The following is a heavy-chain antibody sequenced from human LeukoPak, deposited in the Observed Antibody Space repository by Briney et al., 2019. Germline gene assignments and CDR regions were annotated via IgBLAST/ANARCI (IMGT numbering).Heavy chain of an antibody. CDR1: GGTFSSYA. CDR3: ASQSYCGGDCYLSAFDI. J-gene: IGHJ3*02. D-gene: IGHD2-21*01. Sequence: SVKVSCKASGGTFSSYAISWVRQAPGQGLEWMGGIVPIFGTANYAQKFQGRVTITADESTSTAYMELSSLRSEDTAVYYCASQSYCGGDCYLSAFDIWGQGTMVTVSS. CDR2: IVPIFGTA. V-gene: IGHV1-69*01.